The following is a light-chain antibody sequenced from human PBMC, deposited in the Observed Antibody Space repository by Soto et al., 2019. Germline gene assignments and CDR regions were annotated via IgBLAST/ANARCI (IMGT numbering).Light chain of an antibody. CDR3: AAWDDSLSAWV. V-gene: IGLV1-47*01. CDR2: KTS. J-gene: IGLJ3*02. Sequence: QSPLTQPPAASGTPGQRVTISCSGGYYNVGKNLVYWYQQRPGTAPELLIYKTSLRPSGVPDRFSASHSGSPASLAISGLRSQDEADYYCAAWDDSLSAWVFGGGTKVTV. CDR1: YYNVGKNL.